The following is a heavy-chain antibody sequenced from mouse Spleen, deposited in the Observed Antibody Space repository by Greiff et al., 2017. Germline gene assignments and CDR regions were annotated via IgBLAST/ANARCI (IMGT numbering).Heavy chain of an antibody. Sequence: VQLQQPGAELVRPGASVKLSCKASGYSFTGYTMNWVKQSHGKNLEWIGLINPYNGGTSYNQKFKGKATLTVDKSSSTAYMELLSLTSEDSAVYYCARSGGLRLRYFDVWGAGTTVTVSS. V-gene: IGHV1-18*01. CDR3: ARSGGLRLRYFDV. J-gene: IGHJ1*01. CDR2: INPYNGGT. D-gene: IGHD1-2*01. CDR1: GYSFTGYT.